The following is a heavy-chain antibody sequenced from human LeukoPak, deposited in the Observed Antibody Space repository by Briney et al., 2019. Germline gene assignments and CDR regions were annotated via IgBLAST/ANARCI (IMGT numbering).Heavy chain of an antibody. CDR3: ARTDSSSWYYYYYGMDV. D-gene: IGHD6-13*01. Sequence: SETLSLTCTVSGGSISSYYWSWIRQPAGKGLEWIGRIYTSGSTNYNPSLKSRVTMSVDTSKNQFSLKLSSVTAADTAVYYCARTDSSSWYYYYYGMDVWGQGTTVTVSS. V-gene: IGHV4-4*07. J-gene: IGHJ6*02. CDR1: GGSISSYY. CDR2: IYTSGST.